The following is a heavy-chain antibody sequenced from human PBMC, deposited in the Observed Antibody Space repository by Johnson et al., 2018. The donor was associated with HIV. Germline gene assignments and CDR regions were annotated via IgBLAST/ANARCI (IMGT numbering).Heavy chain of an antibody. D-gene: IGHD3-10*01. J-gene: IGHJ3*02. V-gene: IGHV3-30-3*01. CDR2: ISYDGSNK. CDR3: AGGYGSGSGDAFDI. Sequence: QVQLVESRGGVVQPGRSLRLSCAASGFTFSSYAMHWVRQAPGKGLEWVAVISYDGSNKYYADSVKGRFTISRDNAKNSLYLQMNSLRAEDTAVYYCAGGYGSGSGDAFDIWGQGTMVTVSS. CDR1: GFTFSSYA.